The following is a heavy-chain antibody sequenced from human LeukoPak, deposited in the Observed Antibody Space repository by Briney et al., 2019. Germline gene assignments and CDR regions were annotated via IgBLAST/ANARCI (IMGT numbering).Heavy chain of an antibody. D-gene: IGHD3-9*01. V-gene: IGHV4-39*01. CDR3: ARRPLRYFDWLSSFRATNYFDY. J-gene: IGHJ4*02. CDR2: IYYSGST. CDR1: GGSISSSSYC. Sequence: SETLSLTCTVSGGSISSSSYCWGWIRQPPGKGLEWIGSIYYSGSTYYNPSLKSRVTISVDTSKNQFSLKLSSVTAADTAVYYCARRPLRYFDWLSSFRATNYFDYWGQGTLVTVSS.